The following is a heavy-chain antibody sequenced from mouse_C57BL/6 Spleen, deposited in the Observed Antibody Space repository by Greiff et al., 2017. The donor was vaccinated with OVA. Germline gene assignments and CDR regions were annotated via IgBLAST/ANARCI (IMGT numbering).Heavy chain of an antibody. J-gene: IGHJ1*03. V-gene: IGHV1-54*01. Sequence: QVQLQQSGAELVRPGTSVKVSCKASGYAFTNYLIEWVKQRPGQGLEWIGVINPGSGGTNYNEKFKGKATLTADQSSSTAYMQLSSLTSEDSAVYFCARRNSWYFDVWGTGTTVTVSS. CDR2: INPGSGGT. CDR3: ARRNSWYFDV. CDR1: GYAFTNYL.